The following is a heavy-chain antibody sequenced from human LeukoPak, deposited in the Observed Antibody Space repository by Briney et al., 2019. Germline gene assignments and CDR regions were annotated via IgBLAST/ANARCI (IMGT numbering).Heavy chain of an antibody. D-gene: IGHD6-19*01. J-gene: IGHJ5*02. Sequence: GRSLGLSCAASGFTFSSYGMHWVRQAPGKGLEWVAVIWYDGSNKYYADSVKGRSTISRDNSKNTLYLQMNSLRAEDTAVYYCAKDRLAVAGSIRARWFDPWGQGTLVTVSS. V-gene: IGHV3-33*06. CDR3: AKDRLAVAGSIRARWFDP. CDR2: IWYDGSNK. CDR1: GFTFSSYG.